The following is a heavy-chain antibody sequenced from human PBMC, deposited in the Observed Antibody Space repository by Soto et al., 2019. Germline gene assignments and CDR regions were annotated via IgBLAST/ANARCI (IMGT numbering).Heavy chain of an antibody. CDR3: AKDGGRDPENPPEYYLHY. CDR1: GFAFTSYA. CDR2: ISGSGGST. J-gene: IGHJ4*02. D-gene: IGHD3-16*01. V-gene: IGHV3-23*01. Sequence: GGSLRLSCGASGFAFTSYAMTWVRQAPGKGLEWVSAISGSGGSTYYTDSVKGRFTISRDNSKNTLYLQMNSLRAEDTAVYYCAKDGGRDPENPPEYYLHYWGQGT.